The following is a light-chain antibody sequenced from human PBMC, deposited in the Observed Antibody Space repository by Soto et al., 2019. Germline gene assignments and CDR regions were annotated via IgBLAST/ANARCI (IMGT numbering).Light chain of an antibody. CDR2: DES. V-gene: IGKV3-11*01. J-gene: IGKJ3*01. CDR1: QSVRSS. CDR3: QRRGNWPPEVT. Sequence: EIVLTQSPDTLSLSPGERATLSCRASQSVRSSLAWYQQKPGQAPRLLIYDESNRATGIPARFSGSASETDFTLTIRVQEPEDFAVYYCQRRGNWPPEVTFGPGTKVDIK.